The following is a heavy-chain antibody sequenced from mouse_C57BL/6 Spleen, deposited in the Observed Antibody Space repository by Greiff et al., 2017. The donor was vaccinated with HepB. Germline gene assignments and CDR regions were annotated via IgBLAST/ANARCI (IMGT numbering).Heavy chain of an antibody. CDR2: INPSSGYT. CDR1: GYTFTSYT. V-gene: IGHV1-4*01. J-gene: IGHJ2*01. CDR3: ARDGSSPYYSDY. D-gene: IGHD1-1*01. Sequence: VQLQQSGAELARPGASVKMSCKASGYTFTSYTMHWVKQRPGQGLEWIGYINPSSGYTKYNQKFKDKATLTADKSSSTAYMQLSSLTSEDSAVYYCARDGSSPYYSDYWGQGTTLTVSS.